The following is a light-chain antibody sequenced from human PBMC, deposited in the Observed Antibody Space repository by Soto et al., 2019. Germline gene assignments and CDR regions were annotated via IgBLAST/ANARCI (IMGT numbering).Light chain of an antibody. CDR3: SSYAGSNNLV. V-gene: IGLV2-8*01. Sequence: QSVLTQPPSASGSPGQSVTISCTGTSSDVGGYNYVSWYQQHSGKAPKFMIYEVSKRPSGVPDRFSGYKSGNTASLTVSGLQAEEEADYYCSSYAGSNNLVFGGGTKLTVL. CDR2: EVS. CDR1: SSDVGGYNY. J-gene: IGLJ2*01.